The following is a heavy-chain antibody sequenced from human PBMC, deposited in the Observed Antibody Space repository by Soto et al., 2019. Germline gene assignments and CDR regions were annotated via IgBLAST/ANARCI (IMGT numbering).Heavy chain of an antibody. J-gene: IGHJ5*02. V-gene: IGHV1-18*01. CDR2: ISAYNGNT. CDR1: GYSFTSHG. CDR3: AKHSNRWWDSWFDP. D-gene: IGHD6-13*01. Sequence: GASVKVSCKASGYSFTSHGISWVRQAPGQGLEWMGWISAYNGNTNYAQKLQGRVTMTTDTSTSTAYMELRSLRSDDTAVYYCAKHSNRWWDSWFDPWGQGTLVTVSS.